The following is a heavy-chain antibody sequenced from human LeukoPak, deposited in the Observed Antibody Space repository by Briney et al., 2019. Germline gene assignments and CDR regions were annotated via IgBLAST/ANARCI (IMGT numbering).Heavy chain of an antibody. D-gene: IGHD2-15*01. Sequence: GGSLRLSCAASGFIFSNYWMGWVRQAPGKGLEWVANIRQDGNEMYYVDSVKGRFTISRDNARNSLYLQMNSLRVEDTAVYYCERVTGYCSGGSCFPFDLWGQGTLVTVSS. J-gene: IGHJ4*02. CDR3: ERVTGYCSGGSCFPFDL. CDR2: IRQDGNEM. CDR1: GFIFSNYW. V-gene: IGHV3-7*01.